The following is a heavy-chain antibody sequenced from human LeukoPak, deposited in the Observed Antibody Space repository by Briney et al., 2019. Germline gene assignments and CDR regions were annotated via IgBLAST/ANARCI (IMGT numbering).Heavy chain of an antibody. Sequence: PGGSLRLSCAASGFTFSSYSMNWVRQAPGKGLEWVSSISSSSSYIYYADSVKGRFTISRDNAKNSLYLQMNSLRAEDTAVYYCARDGVLLWFGEPRHYYMDVWGKGTTVTISS. CDR3: ARDGVLLWFGEPRHYYMDV. CDR1: GFTFSSYS. V-gene: IGHV3-21*01. CDR2: ISSSSSYI. J-gene: IGHJ6*03. D-gene: IGHD3-10*01.